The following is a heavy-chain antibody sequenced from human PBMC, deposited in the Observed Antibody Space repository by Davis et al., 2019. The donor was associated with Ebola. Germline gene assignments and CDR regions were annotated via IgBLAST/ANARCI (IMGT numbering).Heavy chain of an antibody. CDR1: GGTFSSYA. V-gene: IGHV1-69*04. Sequence: AASVKVSCKASGGTFSSYAISWVRQAPGQGLEWMGRIIPILGIANYAQKFQGRVTITADKSTSTAYMELRSLRSEDTAVYYCARDHTAMVTGGFDYWGQGTLVTVSS. CDR3: ARDHTAMVTGGFDY. D-gene: IGHD5-18*01. CDR2: IIPILGIA. J-gene: IGHJ4*02.